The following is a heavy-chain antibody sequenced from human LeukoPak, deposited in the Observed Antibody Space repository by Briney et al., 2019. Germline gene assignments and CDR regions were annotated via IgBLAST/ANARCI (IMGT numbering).Heavy chain of an antibody. CDR3: TQGGAKAYS. J-gene: IGHJ4*02. V-gene: IGHV3-15*01. D-gene: IGHD3-16*01. Sequence: GGSLRLSCAGSGFTFSQVWMSWVRQAPGKGLEWVGRIKSKSDGGTTDYAEPVKGRFAISRDDSEHTLSLQMNSLKNEDTGVYYCTQGGAKAYSWGQGTLVTVSS. CDR1: GFTFSQVW. CDR2: IKSKSDGGTT.